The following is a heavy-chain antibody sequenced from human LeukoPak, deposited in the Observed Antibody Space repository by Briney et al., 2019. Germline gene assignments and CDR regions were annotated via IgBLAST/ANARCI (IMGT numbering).Heavy chain of an antibody. V-gene: IGHV4-4*09. Sequence: ASESLSLTCTVPGGSISSYYWSWIRQPPGKGLEWIGYIYTSGSTNYNPSLKSRVTISVDTSKNQFSLKLSSVTAADTAVYYCARRYCSSTSCHFDSWGQGTLVTVSS. CDR3: ARRYCSSTSCHFDS. J-gene: IGHJ4*02. D-gene: IGHD2-2*01. CDR2: IYTSGST. CDR1: GGSISSYY.